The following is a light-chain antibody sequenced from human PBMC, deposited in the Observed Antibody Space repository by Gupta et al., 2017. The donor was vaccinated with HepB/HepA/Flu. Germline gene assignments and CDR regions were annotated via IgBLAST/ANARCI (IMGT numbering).Light chain of an antibody. CDR2: AAS. CDR1: QSISNY. J-gene: IGKJ4*01. CDR3: QQSDSTPRT. V-gene: IGKV1-39*01. Sequence: DIQMTQSPSSLSAFVGDRITITCRASQSISNYLNWYQQRPGKAPKLLIYAASSLQSGVPSRFSGSGSGTDFTLTISSLQPEDFATYYCQQSDSTPRTFGGGTKVEIK.